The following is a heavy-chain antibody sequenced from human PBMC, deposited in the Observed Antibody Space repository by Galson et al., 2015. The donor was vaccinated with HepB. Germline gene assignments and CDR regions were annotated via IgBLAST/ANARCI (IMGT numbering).Heavy chain of an antibody. CDR3: ATWVRRELPDN. CDR2: ISAYNGNT. D-gene: IGHD3-10*01. Sequence: CKASGYIFSKHGITWVRQAPGQGLEWMGWISAYNGNTNYAQKLQGRVTMTTDTSTSTAYMELRSLRSDDTAAYYCATWVRRELPDNWGQGTLVTVSS. CDR1: GYIFSKHG. V-gene: IGHV1-18*01. J-gene: IGHJ4*02.